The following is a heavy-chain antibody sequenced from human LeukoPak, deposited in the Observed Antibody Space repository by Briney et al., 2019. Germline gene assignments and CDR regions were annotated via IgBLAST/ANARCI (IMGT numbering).Heavy chain of an antibody. CDR1: GYTFTDYY. Sequence: GASVKVSCKASGYTFTDYYMHWVRQAPGQGLEWMGWINPNSGGTNYAQKFQGRVTMTRDTSISTAYMELSRLRSDDTAVYYCARDHWGIVENGYDYFYYDMDVWGQGTTVTVSS. V-gene: IGHV1-2*02. D-gene: IGHD7-27*01. J-gene: IGHJ6*02. CDR3: ARDHWGIVENGYDYFYYDMDV. CDR2: INPNSGGT.